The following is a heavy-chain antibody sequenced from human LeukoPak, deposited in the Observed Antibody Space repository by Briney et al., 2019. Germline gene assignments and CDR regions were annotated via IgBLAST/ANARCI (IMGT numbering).Heavy chain of an antibody. CDR1: GFTFSSYA. CDR3: AKDAYGSGGYPDY. Sequence: SGGSLRLSCAASGFTFSSYAMSWVRQAPGKGLEWVSAISGSGGSTYYADSVKGRFTISRDNSKNTLYLQMNSRRAEDTAVYYCAKDAYGSGGYPDYWGQGTLVTVSS. D-gene: IGHD3-10*01. V-gene: IGHV3-23*01. CDR2: ISGSGGST. J-gene: IGHJ4*02.